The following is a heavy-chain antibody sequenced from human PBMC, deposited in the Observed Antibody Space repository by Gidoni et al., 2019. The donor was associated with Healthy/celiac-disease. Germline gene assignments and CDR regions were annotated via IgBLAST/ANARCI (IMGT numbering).Heavy chain of an antibody. Sequence: QVQLVQSGAEVKKPGSSVKVSCKASGGTFSSYAISWVRQAPGQGLEWMGGIIPIFGTANYAQKFQGRVTITADKSTSTAYMELSSLRSEDTAVYYCAKPHTWIQPQSHRDYYYGMDVWGQGTTVTVSS. V-gene: IGHV1-69*06. J-gene: IGHJ6*02. CDR2: IIPIFGTA. D-gene: IGHD5-18*01. CDR3: AKPHTWIQPQSHRDYYYGMDV. CDR1: GGTFSSYA.